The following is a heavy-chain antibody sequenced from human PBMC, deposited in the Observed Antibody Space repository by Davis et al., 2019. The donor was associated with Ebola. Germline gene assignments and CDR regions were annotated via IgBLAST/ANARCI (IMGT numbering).Heavy chain of an antibody. Sequence: GGPLRLSCAASGFTFSRYWMSWVRQAPGKGLEWVANIKQDGSEKYYVDSVKGRFTISRDNAKNSLYLQMNSLKTEDTAVYYCARRSSQALDWGQGTLVTVSS. CDR3: ARRSSQALD. D-gene: IGHD1-1*01. J-gene: IGHJ4*02. CDR2: IKQDGSEK. V-gene: IGHV3-7*01. CDR1: GFTFSRYW.